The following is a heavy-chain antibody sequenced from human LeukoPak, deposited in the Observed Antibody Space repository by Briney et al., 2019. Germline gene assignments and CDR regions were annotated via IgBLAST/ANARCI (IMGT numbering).Heavy chain of an antibody. CDR1: GFTVSSNY. CDR3: ARRLPKPARAFDI. J-gene: IGHJ3*02. V-gene: IGHV3-53*01. CDR2: IYSGGST. Sequence: GGSPRLSCAASGFTVSSNYMSWVRQAPGKGLEWVSVIYSGGSTYYADSVKGRFTISRDNSKNTLYLQMNSLRAEDTAVYYCARRLPKPARAFDIWGQGTMITVSS.